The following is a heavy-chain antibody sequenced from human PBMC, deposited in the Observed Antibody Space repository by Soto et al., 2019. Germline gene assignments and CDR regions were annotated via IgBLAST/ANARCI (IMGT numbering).Heavy chain of an antibody. CDR2: ISAYYGTT. CDR1: GYTFTAYG. D-gene: IGHD3-22*01. V-gene: IGHV1-18*01. Sequence: QIQLMQSGAEVTKPGASVKVSCKTSGYTFTAYGIDWVRQAPGEGPEWMGWISAYYGTTNYAQKFQGRVTVTTDTPTRTAYMELRSLTSDDTAVYDYSILGAPDSSGYEDYWGQGTLVTVSS. CDR3: SILGAPDSSGYEDY. J-gene: IGHJ4*02.